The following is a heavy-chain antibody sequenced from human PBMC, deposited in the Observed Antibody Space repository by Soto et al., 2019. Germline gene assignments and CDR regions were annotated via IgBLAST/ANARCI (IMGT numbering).Heavy chain of an antibody. Sequence: QVQLVESGGGVVQPGRSLRLSCAASGFTFSSYGMHWVRQAPGKGLEWVAVIWYDGSNKYYADSVKGRFTISRDNSKNTLYQQMNSLSAEDTAVYYCARVYCSGGSCYFDYWGHGTLVNVSS. CDR3: ARVYCSGGSCYFDY. CDR1: GFTFSSYG. J-gene: IGHJ4*01. V-gene: IGHV3-33*01. CDR2: IWYDGSNK. D-gene: IGHD2-15*01.